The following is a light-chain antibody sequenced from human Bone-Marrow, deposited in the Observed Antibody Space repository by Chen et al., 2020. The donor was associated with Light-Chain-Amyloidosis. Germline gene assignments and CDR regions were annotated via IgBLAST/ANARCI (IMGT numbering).Light chain of an antibody. Sequence: DIVMTQAPLSLPVTPGEPASISCRSSQCLLHSNGYNYLDWYLQKPGQSPQLLIYLGSNRASGVPDRFSGSGSGADFTLKISRVEAEDVGVYYCMQALQTPWTLGQGTKVEIK. CDR1: QCLLHSNGYNY. J-gene: IGKJ1*01. V-gene: IGKV2-28*01. CDR3: MQALQTPWT. CDR2: LGS.